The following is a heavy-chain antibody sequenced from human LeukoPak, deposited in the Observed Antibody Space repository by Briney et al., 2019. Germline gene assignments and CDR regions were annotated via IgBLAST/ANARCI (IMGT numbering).Heavy chain of an antibody. CDR1: GGTFISYA. D-gene: IGHD3-10*01. J-gene: IGHJ5*02. CDR2: IIPIFGTA. V-gene: IGHV1-69*13. CDR3: ARDYLAPTITMVRGVRWFDP. Sequence: GASVKVSCKASGGTFISYAISWVRQAPGQGLEWMGGIIPIFGTANYAQKFQGRVTITADESTSTAYMELSSLRSEDTAVYYCARDYLAPTITMVRGVRWFDPWGQGTLVTVSS.